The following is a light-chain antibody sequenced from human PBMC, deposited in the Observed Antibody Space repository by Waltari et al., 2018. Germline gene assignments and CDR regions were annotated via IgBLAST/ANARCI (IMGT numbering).Light chain of an antibody. V-gene: IGLV1-51*02. CDR2: ENN. CDR1: SSNIGNNY. Sequence: QSVLTQPPSVSAAPGQKVTISCSGSSSNIGNNYVSWYQQLPGTAPKLLIDENNQRLSGIPDRFSGSRSGTSATLGITGLQTGDEVDYYCGTWDSSLSAWVFGGGTKLTVL. CDR3: GTWDSSLSAWV. J-gene: IGLJ3*02.